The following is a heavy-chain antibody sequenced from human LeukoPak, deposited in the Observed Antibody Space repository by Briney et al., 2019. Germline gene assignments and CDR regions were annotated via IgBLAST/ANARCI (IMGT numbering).Heavy chain of an antibody. CDR1: GGSFSGYY. D-gene: IGHD3-16*02. CDR3: ARGGYDYVWGSYRYLGNFDY. J-gene: IGHJ4*02. CDR2: INHSGST. V-gene: IGHV4-34*01. Sequence: SETLSLTCAVYGGSFSGYYWSWIRQPPGKGLEWIGEINHSGSTNYSPSLKSRVTISVDTSKNQFSLKLSSVTAADTAVYYCARGGYDYVWGSYRYLGNFDYWGQGTWSPSPQ.